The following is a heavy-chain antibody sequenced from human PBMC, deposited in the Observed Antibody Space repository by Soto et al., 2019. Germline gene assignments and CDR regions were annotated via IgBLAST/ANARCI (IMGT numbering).Heavy chain of an antibody. CDR3: ARSGGLWFGELSTNYYYYGMDV. J-gene: IGHJ6*02. D-gene: IGHD3-10*01. CDR2: INPSGGST. V-gene: IGHV1-46*01. Sequence: ASVKVSCKASGYTFTSYYMHWVRQAPGQGLEWMGIINPSGGSTSYAQKFQGRVTMTRDTSTSTVYMELSSLRSEDTAVYYCARSGGLWFGELSTNYYYYGMDVWGQGTTVTVS. CDR1: GYTFTSYY.